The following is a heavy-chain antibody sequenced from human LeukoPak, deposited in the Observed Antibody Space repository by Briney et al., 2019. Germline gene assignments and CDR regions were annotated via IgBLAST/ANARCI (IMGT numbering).Heavy chain of an antibody. J-gene: IGHJ3*02. V-gene: IGHV1-46*01. CDR2: INPSGGST. CDR3: ARDYYDSSGYYGDYAFDI. D-gene: IGHD3-22*01. Sequence: ASVKVSCKASGYTFTSYYMHWVRQAPGQGLEWMGIINPSGGSTSYAQKFQGRVTMTRDTSTSTVYMGLSSLRSEDTAVYYCARDYYDSSGYYGDYAFDIWGQGTMVTVSS. CDR1: GYTFTSYY.